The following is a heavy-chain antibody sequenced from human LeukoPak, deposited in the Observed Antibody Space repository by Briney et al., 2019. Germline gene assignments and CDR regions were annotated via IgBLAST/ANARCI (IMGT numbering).Heavy chain of an antibody. CDR3: AREWEY. V-gene: IGHV1-69*06. J-gene: IGHJ4*02. Sequence: SVKVSCKASGGTVSSSYAISWVRQAPGQGLEWMGRIVPMFGTVNYAQKFQGRLTITADTSTSIAYMELSRLRSEDSAVFYCAREWEYWGQGTLVTVSS. D-gene: IGHD1-26*01. CDR1: GGTVSSSYA. CDR2: IVPMFGTV.